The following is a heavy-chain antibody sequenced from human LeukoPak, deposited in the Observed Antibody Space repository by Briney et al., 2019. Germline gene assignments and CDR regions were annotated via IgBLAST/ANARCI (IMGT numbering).Heavy chain of an antibody. Sequence: GGSLRLSCAASGFTFSSFWMSWVRQVPGKGLEWVAYIRQDGVEKDYVDSVKGRFTISRDNARNSLDLQISSLRAEDTAVYYCARDRFDPTLGWFDPWGQGTLVTVSS. V-gene: IGHV3-7*01. J-gene: IGHJ5*02. D-gene: IGHD3-10*01. CDR1: GFTFSSFW. CDR2: IRQDGVEK. CDR3: ARDRFDPTLGWFDP.